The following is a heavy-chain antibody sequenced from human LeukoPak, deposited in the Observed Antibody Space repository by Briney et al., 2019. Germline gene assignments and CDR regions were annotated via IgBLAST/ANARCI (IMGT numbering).Heavy chain of an antibody. Sequence: ASVKVSCKASGGTFSSYAISWVRQAPGQGLEWMGRIIPIFGTANYAQKFQGRVTITTDESTSTVYMELSSLRSEDTAVYYCARGIRDYYFDYWGQGTLVTVSS. CDR1: GGTFSSYA. J-gene: IGHJ4*02. V-gene: IGHV1-69*05. CDR3: ARGIRDYYFDY. CDR2: IIPIFGTA. D-gene: IGHD5-18*01.